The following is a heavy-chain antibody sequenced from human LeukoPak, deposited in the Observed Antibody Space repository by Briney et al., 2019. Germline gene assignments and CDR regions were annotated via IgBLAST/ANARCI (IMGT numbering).Heavy chain of an antibody. Sequence: GGSLRLSCAAFGFTFTNYEMNWLRQAPGKGLEWVSYISISGTTIYYADSVKGRFTISRDNAKNSLYLQMNSLRAEDTAVYYCTRGGSSSYKYNAFDMWGQGTMVTVSS. CDR2: ISISGTTI. V-gene: IGHV3-48*03. CDR3: TRGGSSSYKYNAFDM. D-gene: IGHD3-22*01. CDR1: GFTFTNYE. J-gene: IGHJ3*02.